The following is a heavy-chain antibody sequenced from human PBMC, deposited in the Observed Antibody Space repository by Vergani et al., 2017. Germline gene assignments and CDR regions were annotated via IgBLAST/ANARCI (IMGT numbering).Heavy chain of an antibody. CDR2: IIPILGIA. V-gene: IGHV1-69*08. Sequence: QVQLVQSGAEVKKPGSSVKVSCKASGGTFSSYTISWVRQAPGQGLEWMGRIIPILGIANYAQKFQGRVTITADKSTSTAYMELSSLRSEDTAVSYCAREGAEMASIKAFDYWGQGTLVTVSS. D-gene: IGHD5-24*01. CDR3: AREGAEMASIKAFDY. J-gene: IGHJ4*02. CDR1: GGTFSSYT.